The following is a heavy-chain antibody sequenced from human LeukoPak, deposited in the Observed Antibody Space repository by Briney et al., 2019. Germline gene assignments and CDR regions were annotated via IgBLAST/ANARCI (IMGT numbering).Heavy chain of an antibody. CDR1: GGSISSYY. CDR3: ARDASELELQAFDI. J-gene: IGHJ3*02. V-gene: IGHV4-4*07. Sequence: SETLSLTCTVSGGSISSYYWSWIRQPAGKGLEWIGRIYTSGSTNYNPSLKSRVTISVDTSKNQFSLKLSSVTAADTAVYYCARDASELELQAFDIWGQGTMVTVSS. CDR2: IYTSGST. D-gene: IGHD1-7*01.